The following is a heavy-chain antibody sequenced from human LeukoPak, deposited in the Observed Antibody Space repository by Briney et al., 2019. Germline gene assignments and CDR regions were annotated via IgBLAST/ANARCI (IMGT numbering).Heavy chain of an antibody. Sequence: ASVKVSCKASGYTFTSYGISWVRQAPGQGLEWMGWISTYNGNTNYAQKLQGRVTMTTDTSTSTAYMELRSLRSDDTAVYYCARDPMGPAGGWFDPWGQGTLVTVSS. D-gene: IGHD3-10*01. CDR1: GYTFTSYG. CDR3: ARDPMGPAGGWFDP. J-gene: IGHJ5*02. CDR2: ISTYNGNT. V-gene: IGHV1-18*01.